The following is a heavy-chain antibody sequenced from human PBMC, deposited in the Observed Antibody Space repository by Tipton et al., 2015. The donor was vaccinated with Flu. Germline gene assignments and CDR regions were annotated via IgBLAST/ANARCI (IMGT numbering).Heavy chain of an antibody. D-gene: IGHD3-10*01. CDR1: GGSISSYY. J-gene: IGHJ4*02. CDR3: ARDRYYYGSGSYYMAGEYYFDY. V-gene: IGHV4-4*07. CDR2: IYTSGST. Sequence: TLSLTCTVSGGSISSYYWSWIRQPAGKGLEWIGRIYTSGSTNYNPSLKSRVTMSVDTSKNQFSLKLSSVTAADTAVYYCARDRYYYGSGSYYMAGEYYFDYWGQGTLVTVSS.